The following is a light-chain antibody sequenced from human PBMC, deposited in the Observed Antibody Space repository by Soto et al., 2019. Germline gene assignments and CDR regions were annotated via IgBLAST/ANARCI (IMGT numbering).Light chain of an antibody. V-gene: IGKV1-5*01. J-gene: IGKJ1*01. CDR2: DAS. Sequence: DIQMTQSPSTLSASVGDRVTITCRASQSLSGLLAWYQQKPGKAPKLLIYDASSLESGVPSRFSGSGSGTEFTLTISSLQPHDFATYFCQQYSSYWTFAQVTKVEIK. CDR1: QSLSGL. CDR3: QQYSSYWT.